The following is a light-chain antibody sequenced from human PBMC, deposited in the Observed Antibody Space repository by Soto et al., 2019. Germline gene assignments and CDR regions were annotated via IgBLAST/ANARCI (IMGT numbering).Light chain of an antibody. J-gene: IGKJ4*01. V-gene: IGKV3-11*01. Sequence: EIVLTQSPATLSLSPGERATLSCRASQSVSXYLAWYQQKPGQTPRLLIYDASNRATGIPARFSGSGSGTDFTLTISSLEPEDFAVYYCQQRITWPLTFGGGTKVEIK. CDR1: QSVSXY. CDR2: DAS. CDR3: QQRITWPLT.